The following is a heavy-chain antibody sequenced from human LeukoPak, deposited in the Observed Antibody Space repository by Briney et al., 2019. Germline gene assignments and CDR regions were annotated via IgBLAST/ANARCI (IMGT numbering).Heavy chain of an antibody. V-gene: IGHV3-74*01. CDR3: ARERAAADDSLDF. D-gene: IGHD6-13*01. J-gene: IGHJ4*02. CDR1: EFTFSNYW. Sequence: QPGGSLRLSCAASEFTFSNYWMHWVRQAPGKGLVWVSRTNSDGSITSYADSVKGRFTISRDNAKNTLYLQMNSPRAEDTAVYYCARERAAADDSLDFWGQGTLVPVSS. CDR2: TNSDGSIT.